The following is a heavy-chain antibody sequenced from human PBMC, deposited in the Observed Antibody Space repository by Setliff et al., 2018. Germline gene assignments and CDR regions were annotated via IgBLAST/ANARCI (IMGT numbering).Heavy chain of an antibody. D-gene: IGHD4-17*01. CDR3: AITMTTGVDFFDY. V-gene: IGHV1-46*03. J-gene: IGHJ4*02. CDR2: INPSGGDT. Sequence: ASVKVSCKASGYIFTEYYVHWVRQAPGQGLEWVGGINPSGGDTIYAQMFQGRVTLTRDTSTSTVYMEMSSLTSEDTAVYYCAITMTTGVDFFDYWGQGTLVTVSS. CDR1: GYIFTEYY.